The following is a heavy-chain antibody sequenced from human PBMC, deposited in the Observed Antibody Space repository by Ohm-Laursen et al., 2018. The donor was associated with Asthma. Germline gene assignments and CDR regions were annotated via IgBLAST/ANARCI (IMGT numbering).Heavy chain of an antibody. D-gene: IGHD7-27*01. Sequence: SLRLSCAASGFTFSSYAMHWVRQGPGEGLVWISHIFPHGRHTNYADSVKGRFTISRDNAKNSLHLQMNSLRAEDTAVYYCATSKPADLGISFYDYWGQGTLVTVSS. J-gene: IGHJ4*02. CDR3: ATSKPADLGISFYDY. V-gene: IGHV3-74*01. CDR2: IFPHGRHT. CDR1: GFTFSSYA.